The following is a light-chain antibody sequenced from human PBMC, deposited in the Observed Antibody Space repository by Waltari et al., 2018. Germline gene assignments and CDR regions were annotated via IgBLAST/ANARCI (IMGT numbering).Light chain of an antibody. Sequence: EIVLTPSPRTLSLSAGERATLSCRASQSVNTYLPLYPQKPGQATRLLIYAASTRAAGIPDRFSGSGSGTDFSLTISRLEAEDFAVYYCQHHVRLPATFGQGTKVEIK. V-gene: IGKV3-20*01. CDR3: QHHVRLPAT. CDR1: QSVNTY. CDR2: AAS. J-gene: IGKJ1*01.